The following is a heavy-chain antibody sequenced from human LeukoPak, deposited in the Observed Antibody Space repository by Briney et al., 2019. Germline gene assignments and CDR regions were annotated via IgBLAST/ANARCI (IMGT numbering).Heavy chain of an antibody. CDR2: IIPIFGTA. Sequence: SVKVSCKASGGTFSSYAISWVRQAPGQGLEWMGRIIPIFGTANYTQKFQGRVTITTDESTSTAYMELSSLRSEDTAVYYCARIGSYSGEGGFDIWGQGTMVTVSS. CDR3: ARIGSYSGEGGFDI. V-gene: IGHV1-69*05. CDR1: GGTFSSYA. J-gene: IGHJ3*02. D-gene: IGHD1-26*01.